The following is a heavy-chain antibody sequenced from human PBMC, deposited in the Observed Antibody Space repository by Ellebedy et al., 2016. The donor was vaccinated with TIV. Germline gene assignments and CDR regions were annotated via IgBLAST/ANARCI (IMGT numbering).Heavy chain of an antibody. D-gene: IGHD1-14*01. Sequence: GESLKISXAASGFTFWNHWMQWLRQAPGKGLEWVSYISPSGDTYYADSVKGRFTISSDNAKNSLYLQMNSLRGEDTAVYYCARDPDSASKVDFWGQGTLVTVSS. CDR3: ARDPDSASKVDF. CDR1: GFTFWNHW. CDR2: ISPSGDT. J-gene: IGHJ4*02. V-gene: IGHV3-69-1*01.